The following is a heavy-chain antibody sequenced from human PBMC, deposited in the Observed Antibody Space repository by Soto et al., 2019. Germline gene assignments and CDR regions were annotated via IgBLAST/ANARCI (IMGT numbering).Heavy chain of an antibody. CDR3: AKAPWAYCSGGSCYGMDV. J-gene: IGHJ6*02. D-gene: IGHD2-15*01. Sequence: PGGSLRLSCAASGFTFSSYGMHWVRQAPGKGLEWVAVISYDGSNKYYADSVKGRFTISRDSSKNTLYLQMNSLRAEDTAVYYCAKAPWAYCSGGSCYGMDVWGQGTTVTVSS. CDR1: GFTFSSYG. V-gene: IGHV3-30*18. CDR2: ISYDGSNK.